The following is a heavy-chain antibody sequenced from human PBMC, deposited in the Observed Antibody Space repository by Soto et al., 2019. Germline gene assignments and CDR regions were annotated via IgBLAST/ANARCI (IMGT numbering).Heavy chain of an antibody. CDR2: ISAYNGNA. CDR3: ARQNYYSGMDV. J-gene: IGHJ6*02. CDR1: GYTFTSYF. Sequence: ASVKVSCKASGYTFTSYFITWVRQAPGQGLEWMGWISAYNGNANYAQMLQGRVTMTTDTSTSTAYMELRSLRSGDTAVYYCARQNYYSGMDVWGQGTTVTVSS. V-gene: IGHV1-18*01.